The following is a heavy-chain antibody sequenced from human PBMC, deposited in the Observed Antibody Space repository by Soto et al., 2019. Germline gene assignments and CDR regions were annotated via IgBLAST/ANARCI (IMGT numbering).Heavy chain of an antibody. J-gene: IGHJ6*02. CDR1: GGTFSSYA. CDR2: IIPIFGTA. CDR3: ARVGYDFWSGYYGDYYYGMDV. D-gene: IGHD3-3*01. V-gene: IGHV1-69*13. Sequence: ASVKVSCKASGGTFSSYAISWVRQAPGQGLEWMGGIIPIFGTANYAQKFQGRVTITADESTSTAYMELSSLRSADTAVYYCARVGYDFWSGYYGDYYYGMDVWGQGTTVTVSS.